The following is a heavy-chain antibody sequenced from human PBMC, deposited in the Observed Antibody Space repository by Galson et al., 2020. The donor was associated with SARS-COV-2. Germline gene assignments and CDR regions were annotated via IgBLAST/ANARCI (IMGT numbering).Heavy chain of an antibody. CDR3: AKDSAMGASNFGDS. D-gene: IGHD1-26*01. J-gene: IGHJ4*02. CDR1: GFTFSNYA. Sequence: TGGSLRLSCAASGFTFSNYAMNWVRQAPGKGLEWLSVISGSGGYTYYADSVRGRFTISRDNSKNTVYLQMNSLRAEDTAIYYCAKDSAMGASNFGDSWGQGILVTVSS. CDR2: ISGSGGYT. V-gene: IGHV3-23*01.